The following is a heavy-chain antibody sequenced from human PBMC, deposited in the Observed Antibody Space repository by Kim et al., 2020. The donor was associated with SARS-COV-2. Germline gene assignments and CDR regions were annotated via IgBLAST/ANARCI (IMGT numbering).Heavy chain of an antibody. V-gene: IGHV4-59*01. CDR1: GGSISSYY. J-gene: IGHJ5*02. D-gene: IGHD5-18*01. Sequence: SETLSLTCTVSGGSISSYYWSWIRQPPGKGLEWIGYIYYSGSTNYNPSLKSRVTISVDTSKNQFSLKLSSVTAADTAVYYCARSAPVDTASSWFDPWGQGTLVTVSS. CDR3: ARSAPVDTASSWFDP. CDR2: IYYSGST.